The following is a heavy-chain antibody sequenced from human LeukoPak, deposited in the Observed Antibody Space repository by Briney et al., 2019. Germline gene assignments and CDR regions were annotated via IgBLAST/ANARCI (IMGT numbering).Heavy chain of an antibody. CDR3: VRDAS. J-gene: IGHJ4*02. CDR1: GVXVSSNH. CDR2: IYSGGGT. Sequence: GGSLRLSCAVSGVXVSSNHMSWVRQAPGKGLEWVSAIYSGGGTYYADSVKGRFTLSRDISKNTLYLQMNSLRAEDTAVYYCVRDASWGQGTLVTVSS. V-gene: IGHV3-66*01.